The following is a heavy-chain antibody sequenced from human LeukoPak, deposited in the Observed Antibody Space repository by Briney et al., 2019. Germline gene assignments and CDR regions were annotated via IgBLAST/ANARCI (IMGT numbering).Heavy chain of an antibody. D-gene: IGHD3-10*01. CDR1: GYSFTSYD. CDR2: ISAYNGNP. Sequence: ASVKVSCLASGYSFTSYDMNGVRQAPGQGLEWMGWISAYNGNPNYTKKVQGRMTMTTNTSTGTPYIEPRSLRPEGTAEQYCFRDRGYWGSCLWDAFDIWGQGTMVTVSS. CDR3: FRDRGYWGSCLWDAFDI. J-gene: IGHJ3*02. V-gene: IGHV1-18*01.